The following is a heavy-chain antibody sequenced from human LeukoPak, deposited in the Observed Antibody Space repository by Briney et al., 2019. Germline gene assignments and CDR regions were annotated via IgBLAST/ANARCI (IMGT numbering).Heavy chain of an antibody. CDR3: AAGSNYYDSSGFFDY. J-gene: IGHJ4*02. D-gene: IGHD3-22*01. Sequence: SQTLSLTCAVSGGSISSGGYSWSWIRQPPGKGLEWIGYIYHSGSTYYNPSLKSRVTISVDRSKNQFSLKLSSVTAADTAVYYCAAGSNYYDSSGFFDYWGQGTLVTVSS. CDR1: GGSISSGGYS. V-gene: IGHV4-30-2*01. CDR2: IYHSGST.